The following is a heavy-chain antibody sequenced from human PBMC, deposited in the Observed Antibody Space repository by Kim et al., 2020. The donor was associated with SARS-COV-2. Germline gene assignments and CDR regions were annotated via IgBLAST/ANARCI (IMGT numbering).Heavy chain of an antibody. CDR1: GGSFSSYY. V-gene: IGHV4-59*13. J-gene: IGHJ4*02. D-gene: IGHD3-16*01. Sequence: SETLSLTCTVSGGSFSSYYWSWIRQSPGKGLEWIGYVHDTGTTSYNPSLTGRATISIDTTKNQFSLRLTSVTAADTAVYYCARQGGFFDYWGQGTLVTVS. CDR3: ARQGGFFDY. CDR2: VHDTGTT.